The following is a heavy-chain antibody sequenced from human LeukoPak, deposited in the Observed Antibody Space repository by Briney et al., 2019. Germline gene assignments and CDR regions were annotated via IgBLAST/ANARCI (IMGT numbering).Heavy chain of an antibody. CDR3: ARQRRYCSSTSCYAFDY. CDR1: GGSISSSSYY. CDR2: IYYSGST. V-gene: IGHV4-39*01. J-gene: IGHJ4*02. Sequence: SSETLSLTCTVSGGSISSSSYYWGWIRQRPGKGLEWIGSIYYSGSTYYNPSLKSRVTISVDTSKNQFSLKLSSVTAADTAVYYCARQRRYCSSTSCYAFDYWGQGTLVTVSS. D-gene: IGHD2-2*01.